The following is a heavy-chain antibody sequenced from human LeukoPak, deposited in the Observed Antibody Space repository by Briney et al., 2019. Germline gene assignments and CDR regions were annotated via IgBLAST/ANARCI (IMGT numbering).Heavy chain of an antibody. CDR1: GFTFSDYW. J-gene: IGHJ4*02. CDR2: IKYDGDEE. D-gene: IGHD6-13*01. CDR3: KSGGAAPGSFDN. Sequence: GGSLRLSCAASGFTFSDYWMSWMRQAPGKGLEWVANIKYDGDEEYYVDSVKGRFTISRDNAKSSLYLQLNILRIEDTAVYYCKSGGAAPGSFDNWGQGTLVTVSP. V-gene: IGHV3-7*01.